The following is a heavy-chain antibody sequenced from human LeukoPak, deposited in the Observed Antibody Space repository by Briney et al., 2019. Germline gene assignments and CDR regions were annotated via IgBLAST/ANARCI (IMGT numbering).Heavy chain of an antibody. D-gene: IGHD3-22*01. V-gene: IGHV1-69*13. Sequence: ASVKVSCKASGGTFSSYAISWVRPAPGQGLEWMGGIIPIFGTANYAQKFQGRVTITADESTSTAYMELSSLRSEDTAVYYCAIALPVVADYYYYGMDVWGQGTTVTVSS. CDR2: IIPIFGTA. CDR1: GGTFSSYA. J-gene: IGHJ6*02. CDR3: AIALPVVADYYYYGMDV.